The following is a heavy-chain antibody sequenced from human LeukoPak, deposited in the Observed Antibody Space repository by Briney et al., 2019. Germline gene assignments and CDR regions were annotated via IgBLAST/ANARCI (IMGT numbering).Heavy chain of an antibody. CDR2: IHHSGST. CDR1: GYSISSGYY. CDR3: AKDHDYDILTGYYLPFIDY. D-gene: IGHD3-9*01. V-gene: IGHV4-38-2*02. J-gene: IGHJ4*02. Sequence: PSETLSLTCIVSGYSISSGYYWGWIRQPPGKGLEWIGNIHHSGSTYYNPSLKSRVTISVDTSKNQLSLKLSSVTAADTAVYYCAKDHDYDILTGYYLPFIDYWGQGTLVTVSS.